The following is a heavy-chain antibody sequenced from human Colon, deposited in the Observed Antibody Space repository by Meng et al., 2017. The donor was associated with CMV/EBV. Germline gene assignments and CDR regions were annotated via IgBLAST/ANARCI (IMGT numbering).Heavy chain of an antibody. CDR3: ARDSNLSGLAY. CDR2: VYISGNT. Sequence: QGQLAESGPGRVKPSETLSLTGTVSGASITSYYWSWIRQPAGKGLEWIGRVYISGNTNYNPSLKSRVTMSIDTSKNQLSLNIRSVTAADTAVYYCARDSNLSGLAYWGQGTLVTVSS. D-gene: IGHD3-10*01. V-gene: IGHV4-4*07. J-gene: IGHJ4*02. CDR1: GASITSYY.